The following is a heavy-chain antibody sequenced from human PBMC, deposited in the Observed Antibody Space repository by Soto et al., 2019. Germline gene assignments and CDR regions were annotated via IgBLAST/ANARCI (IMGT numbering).Heavy chain of an antibody. J-gene: IGHJ5*02. CDR1: GFTFDDYD. Sequence: GGSLRLSCAASGFTFDDYDMSWVRQAPGKGLEWVSGINRNGGSTGYGDAVKGRFTISRDNAKNSLYLQMNSLRAEDTALYYCAGKYDSSGSWGQGTLVTVSS. CDR2: INRNGGST. V-gene: IGHV3-20*04. D-gene: IGHD3-22*01. CDR3: AGKYDSSGS.